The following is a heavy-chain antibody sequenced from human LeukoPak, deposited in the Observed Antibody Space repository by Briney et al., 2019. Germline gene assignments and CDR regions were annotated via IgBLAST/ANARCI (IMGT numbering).Heavy chain of an antibody. J-gene: IGHJ3*02. Sequence: TGGSLRLSCAASGFPFSDYGMYWVRQAPGKGLEWVAVISHDGNNKYYADSVKGRITISRDNSMNTLYLQMNSLRAEDTAVYYCARRHSRSGGSWIRPGAFDIWGQGTMVTVSS. CDR3: ARRHSRSGGSWIRPGAFDI. CDR1: GFPFSDYG. CDR2: ISHDGNNK. D-gene: IGHD2-15*01. V-gene: IGHV3-30*03.